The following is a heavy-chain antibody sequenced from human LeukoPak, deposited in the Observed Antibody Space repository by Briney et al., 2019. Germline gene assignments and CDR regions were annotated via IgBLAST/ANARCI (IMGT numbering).Heavy chain of an antibody. V-gene: IGHV3-23*01. CDR3: AKDVVRGSGRINWFDP. Sequence: GGSLRLSCAASGFTFSTYDMTWVRQAPGKGLEWVSAISGSGSNTYYADSVKGRFTISRDNSKNTLYLQMDSLTAEDTALYYCAKDVVRGSGRINWFDPWGQGTLATVSS. CDR2: ISGSGSNT. CDR1: GFTFSTYD. D-gene: IGHD3-10*01. J-gene: IGHJ5*02.